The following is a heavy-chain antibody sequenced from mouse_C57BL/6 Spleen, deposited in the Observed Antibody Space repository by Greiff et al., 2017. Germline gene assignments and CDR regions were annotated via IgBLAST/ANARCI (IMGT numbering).Heavy chain of an antibody. CDR2: INPNNGGT. CDR1: GYTFTDYN. J-gene: IGHJ1*03. Sequence: EVQLQESGPELVKPGASVKMSCKASGYTFTDYNMHWVKQSHGKSLEWIGYINPNNGGTSYNQKFKGKATLTVNKSSSTAYMELRSLTSEESAVYYCARWAYGSSYWYFDVWGTGTTVTVSS. D-gene: IGHD1-1*01. V-gene: IGHV1-22*01. CDR3: ARWAYGSSYWYFDV.